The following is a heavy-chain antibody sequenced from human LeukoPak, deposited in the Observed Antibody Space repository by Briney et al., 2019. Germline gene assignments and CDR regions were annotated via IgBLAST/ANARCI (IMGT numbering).Heavy chain of an antibody. V-gene: IGHV3-33*01. CDR3: ARDPTPVYNWNPGVVYGMDV. D-gene: IGHD1-20*01. CDR2: IWYDGSNK. CDR1: GFTFSSYG. Sequence: GRSLRLSCAASGFTFSSYGMHWVPQAPGKGLEWVAVIWYDGSNKYYADSVKGRFTISRDNSKNTLYLQMNSLRAEDTAVYYCARDPTPVYNWNPGVVYGMDVWGQGTTVTVSS. J-gene: IGHJ6*02.